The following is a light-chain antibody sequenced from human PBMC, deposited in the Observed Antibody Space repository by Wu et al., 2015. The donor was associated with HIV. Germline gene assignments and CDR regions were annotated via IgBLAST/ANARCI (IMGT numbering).Light chain of an antibody. CDR3: QQRSNWPL. CDR1: QSISNY. V-gene: IGKV3-11*01. Sequence: EIVLTRSPATLSLSPGERATLSCRASQSISNYLAWYQQKPGQAPRLLIYDASNRATGIPARFSGSGSGTDFTLTISSLEPEDFAIYYCQQRSNWPLFGGGTKVEIK. J-gene: IGKJ4*01. CDR2: DAS.